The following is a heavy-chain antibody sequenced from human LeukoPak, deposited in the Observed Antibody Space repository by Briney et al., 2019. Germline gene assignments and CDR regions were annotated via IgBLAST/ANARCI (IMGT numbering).Heavy chain of an antibody. J-gene: IGHJ5*02. CDR2: IYYSGST. V-gene: IGHV4-59*01. D-gene: IGHD5-18*01. CDR1: GGSISSYY. CDR3: ARARYGCGYGPNWFDP. Sequence: SETLSLTCTVSGGSISSYYWIWIRPPPGKGLEWIGNIYYSGSTNYNPPLKSRVTITGATTKNQFSLKLSSVTAADTAVYSCARARYGCGYGPNWFDPWGQGNLVTVSS.